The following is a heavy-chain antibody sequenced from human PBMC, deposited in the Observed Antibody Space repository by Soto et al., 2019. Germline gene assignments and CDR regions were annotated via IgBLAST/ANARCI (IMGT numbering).Heavy chain of an antibody. CDR1: GFTFSSYG. V-gene: IGHV3-33*01. Sequence: QVPLVESGGGVVQPGRSLRLSCAASGFTFSSYGMHWVRQAPGKGLEWVAVIWYDGSNKYYADSVKGRFTISRDNSKNTLYLQMNSLRAEDTAVYYCARDPDGYSSGWYPYYYYGVDVWGQGTTVTVSS. CDR3: ARDPDGYSSGWYPYYYYGVDV. CDR2: IWYDGSNK. J-gene: IGHJ6*02. D-gene: IGHD6-19*01.